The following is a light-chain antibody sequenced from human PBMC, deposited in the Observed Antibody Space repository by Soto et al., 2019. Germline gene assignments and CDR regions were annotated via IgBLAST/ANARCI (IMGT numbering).Light chain of an antibody. V-gene: IGKV1-13*02. Sequence: AIPMTQAPSSLSASLGDSITITCRASQDIRSDLGWYQQKPGRAPKILISDASSLESGVPSRFSGSGSGTEFTLTISSLQTDDFATYYCQQYNTYSKTFGRGTKVDI. CDR3: QQYNTYSKT. CDR2: DAS. CDR1: QDIRSD. J-gene: IGKJ1*01.